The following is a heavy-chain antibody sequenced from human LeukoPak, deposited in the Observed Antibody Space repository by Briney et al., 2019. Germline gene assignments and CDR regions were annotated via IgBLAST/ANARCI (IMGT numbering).Heavy chain of an antibody. D-gene: IGHD1-26*01. J-gene: IGHJ6*02. Sequence: SETLSLTCTVSGVSISNYYWSWIRQPPGKGLEWIGYIYYSGSTNYNPSLKSRATISVDTSKNQFSLKLSSVTAADTAVYYCARVGGTNYYYYGMDVWGQGTTVTVSS. V-gene: IGHV4-59*01. CDR3: ARVGGTNYYYYGMDV. CDR2: IYYSGST. CDR1: GVSISNYY.